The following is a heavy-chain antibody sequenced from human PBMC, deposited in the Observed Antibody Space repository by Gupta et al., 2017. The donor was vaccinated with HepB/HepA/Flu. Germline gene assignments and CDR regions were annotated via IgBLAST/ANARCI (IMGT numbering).Heavy chain of an antibody. CDR2: IYYSGST. J-gene: IGHJ3*02. D-gene: IGHD6-6*01. Sequence: QVQLQESGPGLVKPSETLSLTCTVSGGSISSYYWSWIRQPPGKGLEWIGYIYYSGSTNYNPSLKSRVTISVDTSKNQFSLKLSSVTAADTAVYYCARWARTDAFDIWGQGTMVTVSS. CDR3: ARWARTDAFDI. V-gene: IGHV4-59*01. CDR1: GGSISSYY.